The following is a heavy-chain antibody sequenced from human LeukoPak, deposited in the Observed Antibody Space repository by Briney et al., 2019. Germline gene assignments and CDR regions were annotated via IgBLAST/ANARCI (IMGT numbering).Heavy chain of an antibody. CDR2: ISPSGTDI. J-gene: IGHJ4*02. V-gene: IGHV3-11*04. CDR3: ARGIYTSSPRNPKNFFDY. Sequence: GGSLRLSCAVSGFTFTDTYMTWIRQAPGKGLESLSYISPSGTDISYADSVKGRFTISRDNAKNSLYLQMNSLRAEDTAVYFCARGIYTSSPRNPKNFFDYWGQGTLVTVS. CDR1: GFTFTDTY. D-gene: IGHD2-2*02.